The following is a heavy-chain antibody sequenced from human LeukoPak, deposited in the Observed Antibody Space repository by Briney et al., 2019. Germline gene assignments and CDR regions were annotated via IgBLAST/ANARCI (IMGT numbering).Heavy chain of an antibody. Sequence: PGGSLRLSCAASGFTFSSYGMHWVRQAPGKGLEWVAVISYDGSNKYYADSVKGRFTISRDNSKNTLYLQMNSLRAEDTAVYYCAKAVKGGYADYFDYWGQGTLVTVSS. D-gene: IGHD5-12*01. J-gene: IGHJ4*02. CDR2: ISYDGSNK. CDR1: GFTFSSYG. CDR3: AKAVKGGYADYFDY. V-gene: IGHV3-30*18.